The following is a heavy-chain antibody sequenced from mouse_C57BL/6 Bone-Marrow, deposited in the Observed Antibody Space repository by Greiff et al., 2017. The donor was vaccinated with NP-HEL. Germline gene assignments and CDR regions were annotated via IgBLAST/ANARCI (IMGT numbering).Heavy chain of an antibody. D-gene: IGHD2-4*01. J-gene: IGHJ3*01. CDR3: ERGSYYDYSWFDY. V-gene: IGHV1-62-3*01. CDR2: IDPNSGGT. CDR1: GYTFTSYW. Sequence: QVQLQQPGAELVKPGASVKLSCKASGYTFTSYWMHWVKQRPGRGLEWIGRIDPNSGGTKYNEKFKSQSTLTVDKPSSTANMQLSSLTCEDSAVYGCERGSYYDYSWFDYWGQGTLVTVSA.